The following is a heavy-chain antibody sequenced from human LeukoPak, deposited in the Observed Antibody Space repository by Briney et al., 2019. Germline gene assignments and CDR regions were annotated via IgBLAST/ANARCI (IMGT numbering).Heavy chain of an antibody. CDR2: ISSNGNNE. CDR1: GFIFTSYG. CDR3: ARKYDFWSGSALSFDY. J-gene: IGHJ4*02. Sequence: GGSLRLSCVASGFIFTSYGMHWVRQTPGKGLQWVALISSNGNNERYADSVKGRFSISRDNSKNTMYLRMNSLRAEDTAVYYCARKYDFWSGSALSFDYWGQGTLVTVSS. D-gene: IGHD3-3*01. V-gene: IGHV3-30*19.